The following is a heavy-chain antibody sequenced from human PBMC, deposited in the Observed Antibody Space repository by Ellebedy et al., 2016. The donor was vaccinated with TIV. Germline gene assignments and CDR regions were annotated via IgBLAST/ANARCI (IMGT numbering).Heavy chain of an antibody. CDR1: GGSITSYY. J-gene: IGHJ1*01. Sequence: SETLSLXXTVSGGSITSYYWNWIRQPAGKELEWIGRIFSSGSTNYNPSLKSRVSMSVDTSKNQFSLKLNSVTAADTAIYYCATVAYTTSSIYFQNWGPGTLVTVSS. CDR2: IFSSGST. V-gene: IGHV4-4*07. CDR3: ATVAYTTSSIYFQN. D-gene: IGHD6-6*01.